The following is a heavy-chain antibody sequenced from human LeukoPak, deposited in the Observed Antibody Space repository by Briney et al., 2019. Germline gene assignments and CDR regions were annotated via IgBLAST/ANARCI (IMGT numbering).Heavy chain of an antibody. CDR3: ARGLRYFGWLYES. CDR2: IDTSGST. CDR1: GGSISSRSYY. J-gene: IGHJ5*02. V-gene: IGHV4-61*02. Sequence: PSETLPLTCTVSGGSISSRSYYWSWIRQPAGKGLEWIGRIDTSGSTNFNPSLKSRVTISVDTSKNQFSLRLSSVTAADTAVYCCARGLRYFGWLYESWGQGSLVTVSS. D-gene: IGHD3-9*01.